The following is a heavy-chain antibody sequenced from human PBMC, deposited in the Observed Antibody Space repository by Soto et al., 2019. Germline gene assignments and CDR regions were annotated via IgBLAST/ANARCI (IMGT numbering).Heavy chain of an antibody. CDR3: ARGDKLSLYPQLDY. Sequence: QVQLVQSGAEVKKPGASVKVSCKASGYTFTGNYMHWVRQAPGQGFEWMGWINVNSGGTKYAQKFQGWVTMTRDTSISTAYMELSRLRSDDTAVYYCARGDKLSLYPQLDYWGQGTGVTVSS. V-gene: IGHV1-2*04. CDR1: GYTFTGNY. CDR2: INVNSGGT. J-gene: IGHJ4*02. D-gene: IGHD3-16*02.